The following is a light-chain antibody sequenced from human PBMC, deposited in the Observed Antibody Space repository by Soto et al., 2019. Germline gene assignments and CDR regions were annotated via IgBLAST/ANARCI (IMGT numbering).Light chain of an antibody. Sequence: IVLTQSPASLSLSPGERATLSCGASHTIASVYLAWYQHKPGLAPRLLIYDTSIRATGIPDRFTGSGYGTDFTLPISRLEPEDFAVYYCQRYDTSLTFGGATKVEIK. J-gene: IGKJ4*01. CDR1: HTIASVY. CDR2: DTS. V-gene: IGKV3D-20*01. CDR3: QRYDTSLT.